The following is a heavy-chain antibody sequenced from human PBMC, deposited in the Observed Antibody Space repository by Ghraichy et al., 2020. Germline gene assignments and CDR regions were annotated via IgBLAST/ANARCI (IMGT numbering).Heavy chain of an antibody. CDR3: ARYNYFNYYMDV. CDR2: INAYNVNT. J-gene: IGHJ6*03. CDR1: AYTLINHG. Sequence: ASVKVSCKASAYTLINHGVSWVRQAPGQGLEWMGWINAYNVNTNYAHNLYGRLTMTIDTSTYTAYLEVRSLRSDDTAVYYCARYNYFNYYMDVWGNGTTVTVSS. V-gene: IGHV1-18*01.